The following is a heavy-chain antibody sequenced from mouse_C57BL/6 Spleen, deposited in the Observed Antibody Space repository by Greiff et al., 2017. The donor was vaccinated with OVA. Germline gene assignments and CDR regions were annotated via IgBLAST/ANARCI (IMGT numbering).Heavy chain of an antibody. Sequence: EVNVVESGGGLVKPGGSLKLSCAASGFTFSSYAMSWVRQTPEKRLEWVATISDGGRYTYYPDNVKGRFTISRDNAKNNLDLQMSHLKSEDTAMYYCARRGVVAPYAMDYWGQGTSVTVSS. CDR1: GFTFSSYA. V-gene: IGHV5-4*03. CDR3: ARRGVVAPYAMDY. D-gene: IGHD1-1*01. J-gene: IGHJ4*01. CDR2: ISDGGRYT.